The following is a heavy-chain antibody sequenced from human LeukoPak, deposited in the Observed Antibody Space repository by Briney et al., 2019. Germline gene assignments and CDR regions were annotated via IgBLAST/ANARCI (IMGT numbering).Heavy chain of an antibody. V-gene: IGHV4-59*01. CDR3: ARGSGYDILTGYSSSFYFDY. CDR1: GGSISSYY. J-gene: IGHJ4*02. CDR2: VSYSGST. D-gene: IGHD3-9*01. Sequence: SETLSFTCTVSGGSISSYYWSWIRQPPGKGLEWIACVSYSGSTSYNPSLKSRVTISVDTSKNQFSLKLSSVTAADTAVYYCARGSGYDILTGYSSSFYFDYWGQGTRVTVSS.